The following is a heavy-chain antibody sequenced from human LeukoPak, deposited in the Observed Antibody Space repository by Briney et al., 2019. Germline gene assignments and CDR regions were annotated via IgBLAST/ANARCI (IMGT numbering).Heavy chain of an antibody. CDR2: ISSSGST. CDR1: GGSISSNSYY. J-gene: IGHJ4*02. CDR3: ATSGYVGNTRFDS. V-gene: IGHV4-39*01. D-gene: IGHD4-23*01. Sequence: PSETLSLTCTVSGGSISSNSYYWGWIRQPPGKGLEWIGSISSSGSTYYTPSLKSRVTVSVDTSKNQFSLKLSSVTAADTAVYYCATSGYVGNTRFDSWGQRTLVTVSS.